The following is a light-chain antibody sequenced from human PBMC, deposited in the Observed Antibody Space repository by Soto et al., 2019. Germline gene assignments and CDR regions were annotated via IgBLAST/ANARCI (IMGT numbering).Light chain of an antibody. J-gene: IGLJ2*01. Sequence: QLVLTQSPSASASLGASVKLTCTLSSGHSSYAIAWHQQQSEKGPRYLMKLNSDGSHNKGDGIPDRFSGSSSGSERYLTISSLQSEDEADYYCQTWGSGIRVVFGGGTKLTVL. CDR1: SGHSSYA. CDR2: LNSDGSH. V-gene: IGLV4-69*01. CDR3: QTWGSGIRVV.